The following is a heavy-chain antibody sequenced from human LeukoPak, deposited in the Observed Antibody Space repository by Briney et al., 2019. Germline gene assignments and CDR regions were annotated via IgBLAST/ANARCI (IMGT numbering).Heavy chain of an antibody. J-gene: IGHJ6*02. Sequence: GGSLRLSCAASGFTFSGYWMSWIRQAPGKGLEWVSYISSSGSTIYYADSVKGRFTISRDNAKNSLYLQMNSLRAEDTAVYYCASLPRPYCSGGSCYSPYYYGMDVWGQGTTVTVSS. CDR1: GFTFSGYW. V-gene: IGHV3-11*01. D-gene: IGHD2-15*01. CDR3: ASLPRPYCSGGSCYSPYYYGMDV. CDR2: ISSSGSTI.